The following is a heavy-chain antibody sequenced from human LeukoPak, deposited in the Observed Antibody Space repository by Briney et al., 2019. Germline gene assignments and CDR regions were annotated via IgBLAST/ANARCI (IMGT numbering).Heavy chain of an antibody. CDR1: GYTFTSYY. CDR3: ARGWKYHDL. D-gene: IGHD2-2*01. V-gene: IGHV1-46*01. Sequence: ASVKVSCKASGYTFTSYYMLWVRQAPGQGLEWMGIINPSGGSTSYAQKFQGRVTITRNTSISTAYMELSSLKSEDTAVYYCARGWKYHDLWGQGTLVIVSS. J-gene: IGHJ5*02. CDR2: INPSGGST.